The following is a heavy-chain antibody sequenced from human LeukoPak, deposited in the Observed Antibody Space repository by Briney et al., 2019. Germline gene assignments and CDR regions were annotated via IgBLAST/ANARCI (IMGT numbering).Heavy chain of an antibody. Sequence: GGSLRLSCAASGFTFSNYAMSWVRQAPGKGLEWVSAISGSGGSTYYADSVKGRFTISRDNSKNTLYLQMNSLRVEDTAVYYCARIASRGYFDYWGQGTLVTVSS. CDR1: GFTFSNYA. CDR3: ARIASRGYFDY. J-gene: IGHJ4*02. CDR2: ISGSGGST. V-gene: IGHV3-23*01.